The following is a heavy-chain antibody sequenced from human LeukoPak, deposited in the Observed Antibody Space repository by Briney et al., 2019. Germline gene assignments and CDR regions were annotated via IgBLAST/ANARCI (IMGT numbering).Heavy chain of an antibody. CDR1: GFIFSDSA. CDR3: SSPAHDFDFWSGYYSF. CDR2: VRSKPNNYAT. D-gene: IGHD3-3*01. J-gene: IGHJ4*02. V-gene: IGHV3-73*01. Sequence: AGGSLRLSCAASGFIFSDSAMHWVRQASGKGLEWVGHVRSKPNNYATAYAASVKGRFTISRDDSKNTAYLQMNSLKTEDTAVYCCSSPAHDFDFWSGYYSFWGPGILVTVSS.